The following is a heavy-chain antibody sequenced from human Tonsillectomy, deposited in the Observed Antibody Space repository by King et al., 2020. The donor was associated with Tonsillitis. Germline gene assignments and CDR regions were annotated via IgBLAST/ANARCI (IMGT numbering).Heavy chain of an antibody. D-gene: IGHD5-18*01. CDR2: IYYSGST. J-gene: IGHJ5*02. Sequence: QLQESGPGLVKPSETLSLTCTVSGGSISSYYWSWIRQPPGKGLEWIGYIYYSGSTNYNPSLKSRVTISVDTSKNQFSLKLSSVTAADTAVYYCARGYSYVFNWFDTWGQGTLVTVSS. V-gene: IGHV4-59*08. CDR1: GGSISSYY. CDR3: ARGYSYVFNWFDT.